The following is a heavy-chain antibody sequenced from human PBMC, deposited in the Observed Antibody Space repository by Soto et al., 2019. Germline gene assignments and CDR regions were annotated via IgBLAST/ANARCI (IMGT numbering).Heavy chain of an antibody. Sequence: EVQLVESGGGLLQPGGSLRLYCAASGFTFSSYSMNWVRQVPGKGLEWASYISSSSSTIHYADSVKGRFTISRDNAKNSLYLQMNSLRAEDTAVYYCARYGDMGFDYWGQGTLVTVSS. D-gene: IGHD7-27*01. CDR1: GFTFSSYS. V-gene: IGHV3-48*01. CDR3: ARYGDMGFDY. J-gene: IGHJ4*02. CDR2: ISSSSSTI.